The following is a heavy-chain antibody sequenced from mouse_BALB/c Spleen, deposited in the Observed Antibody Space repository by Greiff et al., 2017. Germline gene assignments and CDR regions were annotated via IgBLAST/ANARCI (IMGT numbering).Heavy chain of an antibody. V-gene: IGHV8-11*01. CDR2: IWWNDNK. Sequence: QVTLKESGPGILQPSQTLSLTCSFSGFSLSTYGIGVGWIRQPSGKGLEWLAHIWWNDNKYYNTALKSRLTISKDTSNNQVFLKIASVDTADTATYYCARIIYYDYDGAFDYWGQGTTLTVSS. CDR1: GFSLSTYGIG. D-gene: IGHD2-4*01. CDR3: ARIIYYDYDGAFDY. J-gene: IGHJ2*01.